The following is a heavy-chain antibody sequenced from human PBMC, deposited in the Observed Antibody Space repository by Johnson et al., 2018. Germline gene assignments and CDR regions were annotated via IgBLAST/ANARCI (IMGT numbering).Heavy chain of an antibody. D-gene: IGHD1-1*01. CDR2: IRWNSGTL. Sequence: VRLGQSGGGLVQHGRSLRLSCEASGFTFDDYALPWVRHAPGQGLEWVSGIRWNSGTLGYADSVKGRFTISRDKAKNSLYLQLYSLRLEDTALFYCAKDRFAGGNDGIDYWGQGTLVTVSS. CDR1: GFTFDDYA. J-gene: IGHJ4*02. V-gene: IGHV3-9*01. CDR3: AKDRFAGGNDGIDY.